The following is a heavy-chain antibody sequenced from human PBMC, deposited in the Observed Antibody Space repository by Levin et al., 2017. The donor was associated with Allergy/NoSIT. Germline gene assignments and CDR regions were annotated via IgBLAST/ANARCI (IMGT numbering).Heavy chain of an antibody. Sequence: GGSLRLSCAASGFTFSSYAMHWFRQAPGKGLEWVAVISYDGSTTYYADSVKGRFTISRDNSKKTLYVQMNSLRPEDTAVIYCARADSSAYPDYWGQGTLVTVSS. V-gene: IGHV3-30-3*01. D-gene: IGHD3-22*01. J-gene: IGHJ4*02. CDR1: GFTFSSYA. CDR3: ARADSSAYPDY. CDR2: ISYDGSTT.